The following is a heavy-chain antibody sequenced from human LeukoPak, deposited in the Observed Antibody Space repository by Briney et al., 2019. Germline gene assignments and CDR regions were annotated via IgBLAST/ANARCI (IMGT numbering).Heavy chain of an antibody. Sequence: GSLRLSCAASGFTVSDNYMNWIRQPPGKGLEWIGEINHSGSTNYNPSLKSRVTISVDTSKNQFSLKLSSVTAADTAVYYCARGPRGYSYGYVGYWGQGTLVTVSS. CDR2: INHSGST. D-gene: IGHD5-18*01. CDR3: ARGPRGYSYGYVGY. J-gene: IGHJ4*02. CDR1: GFTVSDNY. V-gene: IGHV4-34*01.